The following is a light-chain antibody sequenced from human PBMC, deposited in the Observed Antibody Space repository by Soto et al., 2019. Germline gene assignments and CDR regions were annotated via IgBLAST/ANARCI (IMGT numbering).Light chain of an antibody. J-gene: IGLJ2*01. CDR3: QAWGNSTGV. CDR2: QDS. Sequence: SYELTQPPSVSVSPGQTASITCSGAKLGDKYTCWYQQKPGQSPVLVIYQDSKRPSGIPERFSGSSSGNTATLTIRGTQAMEESDYICQAWGNSTGVFGGGT. V-gene: IGLV3-1*01. CDR1: KLGDKY.